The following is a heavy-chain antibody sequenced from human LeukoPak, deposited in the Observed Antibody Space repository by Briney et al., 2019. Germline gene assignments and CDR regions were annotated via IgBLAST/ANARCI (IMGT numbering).Heavy chain of an antibody. CDR2: IKSDGSTT. V-gene: IGHV3-74*01. CDR3: ARDPSFGSCPQD. Sequence: SGGSLRLSGAASGFTFSSYWMHWVRQAPGKGLVWVSRIKSDGSTTTYADSVTGRFTISRDNAKNTVYLQMNSLRVEDTAVYYCARDPSFGSCPQDWGQGTLVTVSS. J-gene: IGHJ4*02. D-gene: IGHD2-15*01. CDR1: GFTFSSYW.